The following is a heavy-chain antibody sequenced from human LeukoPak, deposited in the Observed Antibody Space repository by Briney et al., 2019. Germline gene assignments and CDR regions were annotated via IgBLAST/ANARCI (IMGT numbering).Heavy chain of an antibody. D-gene: IGHD2-2*02. CDR2: IYHSGST. J-gene: IGHJ3*02. CDR1: GGSISSGGYY. V-gene: IGHV4-30-2*01. Sequence: PSQTLSLTCTVSGGSISSGGYYWSWIRQPPGKGLEWIGYIYHSGSTYYNPSLKSRVTISVDRSKNQFSLKLSSVTAADTAVYYCARGAPVPADIRTDAFDIWGQGTMVTVSS. CDR3: ARGAPVPADIRTDAFDI.